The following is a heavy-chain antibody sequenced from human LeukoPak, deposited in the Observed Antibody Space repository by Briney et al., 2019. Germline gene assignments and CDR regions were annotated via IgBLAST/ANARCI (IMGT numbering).Heavy chain of an antibody. CDR3: ARGNCSGGSCYYWNYYYYYGMDV. Sequence: SETLSLTCTVSGGSISSYYWSWIRQPAGKGLEWIGRIYTSGSTNYNPSLKSRVTMSVDTSKNQFSLKLSSVTAADTAVYYCARGNCSGGSCYYWNYYYYYGMDVWGQGTTVTVSS. V-gene: IGHV4-4*07. CDR1: GGSISSYY. J-gene: IGHJ6*02. CDR2: IYTSGST. D-gene: IGHD2-15*01.